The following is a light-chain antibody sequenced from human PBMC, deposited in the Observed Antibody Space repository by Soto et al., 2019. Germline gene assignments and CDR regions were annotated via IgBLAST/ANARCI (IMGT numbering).Light chain of an antibody. CDR3: QQYNTWPRT. Sequence: EIVMTQSPATLSVSPGERATLSCRASQSVSSNLAWYQQKPGQAPRLLIYGASTRATGIPARFSVSGSGTEFTLTISSLQSEDFAVYYCQQYNTWPRTFGQVTKLEIK. CDR1: QSVSSN. CDR2: GAS. V-gene: IGKV3-15*01. J-gene: IGKJ2*01.